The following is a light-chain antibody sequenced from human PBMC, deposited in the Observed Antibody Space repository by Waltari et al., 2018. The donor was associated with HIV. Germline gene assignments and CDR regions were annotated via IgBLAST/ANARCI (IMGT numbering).Light chain of an antibody. Sequence: QVVLTQSPSASASLGASVTITCTLSSGHTPYAIAWHPQPPETGPRFLMTVNSHGSLTKGYEIPDRFSGSASGPERSLTISSLQSEDEGDYYCQTWGAGIVVFGGGTKLSVL. CDR2: VNSHGSL. V-gene: IGLV4-69*01. CDR3: QTWGAGIVV. CDR1: SGHTPYA. J-gene: IGLJ2*01.